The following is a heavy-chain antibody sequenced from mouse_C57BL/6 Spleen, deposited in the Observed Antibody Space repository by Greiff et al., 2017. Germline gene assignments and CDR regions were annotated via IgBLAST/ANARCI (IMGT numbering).Heavy chain of an antibody. J-gene: IGHJ2*01. V-gene: IGHV1-42*01. CDR1: GYSFTGYY. D-gene: IGHD2-3*01. CDR3: ARQGDEVYS. CDR2: INPSTGGT. Sequence: VQLQQSGPELVKPGASVKISCKASGYSFTGYYMNWVKQSPEKSLEWIGEINPSTGGTTYNQKFKAKATLTVDKSSSTAYMQLKSLTSEDSAVYDCARQGDEVYSWGQGTTLTVSS.